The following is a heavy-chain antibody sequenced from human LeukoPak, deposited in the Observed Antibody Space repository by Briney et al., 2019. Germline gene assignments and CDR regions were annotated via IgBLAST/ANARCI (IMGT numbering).Heavy chain of an antibody. J-gene: IGHJ4*02. Sequence: PGGSLRLSCAASGFTFSSYSMNWVRQAPGKGLEWVSYISSSSSTIYYADSVKGRFTISRDNAKNSLYLQMNSLRAEDTAVYYCARVRGYSSGWFDYWGQGTLVTVSS. V-gene: IGHV3-48*04. D-gene: IGHD6-19*01. CDR1: GFTFSSYS. CDR2: ISSSSSTI. CDR3: ARVRGYSSGWFDY.